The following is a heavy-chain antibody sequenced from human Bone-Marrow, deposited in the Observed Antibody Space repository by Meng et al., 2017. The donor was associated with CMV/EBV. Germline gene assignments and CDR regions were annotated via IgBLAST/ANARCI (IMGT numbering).Heavy chain of an antibody. Sequence: GESLKISCAASGFTFSRYEKDWGRQAAGKRLEWVSYISSSGSTMYDAHSVKGRFTISRKNAKKALYLQMNSLIAEDKAVYYCANFSHWVKGSTVTVSS. CDR1: GFTFSRYE. CDR2: ISSSGSTM. J-gene: IGHJ6*04. D-gene: IGHD2/OR15-2a*01. CDR3: ANFSH. V-gene: IGHV3-48*03.